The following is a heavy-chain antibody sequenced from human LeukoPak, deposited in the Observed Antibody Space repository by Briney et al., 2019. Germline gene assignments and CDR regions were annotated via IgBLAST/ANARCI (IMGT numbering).Heavy chain of an antibody. Sequence: GASVKVSCKASGYTFTSYGISWVRQAPGQGLEWMGWISAYNGNTNYAQKLQGRVTMTTDTSTSTAYMELRSLRSEDTAVYYCARVVLALYYGMDVWGQGTTVTVSS. CDR3: ARVVLALYYGMDV. V-gene: IGHV1-18*01. CDR2: ISAYNGNT. D-gene: IGHD2-8*01. J-gene: IGHJ6*02. CDR1: GYTFTSYG.